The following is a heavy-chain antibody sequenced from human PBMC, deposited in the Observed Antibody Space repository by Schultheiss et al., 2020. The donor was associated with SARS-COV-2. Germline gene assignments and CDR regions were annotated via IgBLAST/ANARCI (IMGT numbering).Heavy chain of an antibody. J-gene: IGHJ6*02. V-gene: IGHV4-39*02. D-gene: IGHD3-22*01. CDR3: ARLGYNDNSPIFYYFYGLDV. Sequence: SQTLSLTCTVSGGSVNGGSYYWSWIRQPPGKGLEWIGSIYYSGSTYYNPSLKSRVTISVDTSSYHFSLKLSSVTAADTAVYYCARLGYNDNSPIFYYFYGLDVWGQGTTVTVSS. CDR2: IYYSGST. CDR1: GGSVNGGSYY.